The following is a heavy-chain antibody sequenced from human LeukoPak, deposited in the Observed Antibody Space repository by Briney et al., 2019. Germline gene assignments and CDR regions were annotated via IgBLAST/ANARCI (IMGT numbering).Heavy chain of an antibody. V-gene: IGHV4-38-2*02. D-gene: IGHD5-24*01. CDR3: ARDRMATMGAFDY. J-gene: IGHJ4*02. CDR2: IYHSGST. CDR1: GYSISSGYY. Sequence: SETLSLTCTVSGYSISSGYYWGWIRQPPGKGLEWIGSIYHSGSTYYNPSLESRVTISVDTSKNQFSLKLSSVTAADTAVYYCARDRMATMGAFDYWGQGTLVTVSS.